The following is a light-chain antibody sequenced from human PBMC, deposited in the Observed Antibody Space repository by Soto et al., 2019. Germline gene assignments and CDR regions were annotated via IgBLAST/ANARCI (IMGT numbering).Light chain of an antibody. CDR1: QIISRY. CDR2: GAS. V-gene: IGKV1-5*01. CDR3: QQYQSHSKT. Sequence: DIQMTQSPSTLSASVGDRVTITCRASQIISRYLAWYQQKPGKAPKLLIYGASDLESGVPSRFSGSGSGTGFTLTISILQPDDFATYYCQQYQSHSKTFGQGTKLEI. J-gene: IGKJ2*01.